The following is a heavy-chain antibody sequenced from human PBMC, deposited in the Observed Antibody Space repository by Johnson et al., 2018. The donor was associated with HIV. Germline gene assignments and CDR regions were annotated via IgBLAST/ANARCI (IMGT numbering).Heavy chain of an antibody. D-gene: IGHD1-26*01. CDR2: IGTAGDT. CDR1: GFTFDDYA. Sequence: MQLVESGGGLIQPGGSLRLSCAASGFTFDDYAMHWVRQAPGKGLEWVSTIGTAGDTYYVGSVKGRFTISRENAKNSLYLQMNSLRAGDTAVYYCARVRRSGTYYVDAFDIWGQGTMVTVSS. CDR3: ARVRRSGTYYVDAFDI. V-gene: IGHV3-13*01. J-gene: IGHJ3*02.